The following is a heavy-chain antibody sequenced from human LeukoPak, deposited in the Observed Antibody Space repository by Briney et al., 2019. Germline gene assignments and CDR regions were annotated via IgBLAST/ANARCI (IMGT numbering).Heavy chain of an antibody. CDR3: AKGSPVLY. CDR1: GFTVTSYS. Sequence: GGSLRLSCAISGFTVTSYSMNWVRQAPGKGLEWVSAISGSGGSTYYADSVKGRFTISRDNSKNTLYLQMNSLRAEDTAVYYCAKGSPVLYWGQGTLVTVSS. V-gene: IGHV3-23*01. CDR2: ISGSGGST. J-gene: IGHJ4*02.